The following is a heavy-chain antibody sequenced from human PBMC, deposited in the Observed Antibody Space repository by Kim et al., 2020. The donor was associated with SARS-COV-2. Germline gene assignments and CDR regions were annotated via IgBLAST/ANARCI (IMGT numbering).Heavy chain of an antibody. D-gene: IGHD3-10*01. CDR3: ARARQDFGYWYFDL. CDR1: GGSISSGGYY. CDR2: IYYSGST. Sequence: SETLSLTCTVSGGSISSGGYYWSWIRQHPGKGLEWIGYIYYSGSTYYNPSLKSRVTISVDTSKNQFSLKLSSVTAADTAVYYCARARQDFGYWYFDLWGRGTLVTVSS. J-gene: IGHJ2*01. V-gene: IGHV4-31*03.